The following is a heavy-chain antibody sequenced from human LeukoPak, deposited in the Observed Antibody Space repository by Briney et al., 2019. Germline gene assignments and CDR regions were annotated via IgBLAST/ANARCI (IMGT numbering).Heavy chain of an antibody. CDR3: ARDPSGDSGSFP. J-gene: IGHJ5*02. CDR1: GFTFSNYW. CDR2: IKEDGSEK. D-gene: IGHD1-26*01. V-gene: IGHV3-7*04. Sequence: GGSLRLSCAASGFTFSNYWMSWVRQAPGKGLEWVANIKEDGSEKYYVDSVKGRFTISRDNAKDSLYLQMNSLRAEDTAVYYCARDPSGDSGSFPWGQGTLVTVSS.